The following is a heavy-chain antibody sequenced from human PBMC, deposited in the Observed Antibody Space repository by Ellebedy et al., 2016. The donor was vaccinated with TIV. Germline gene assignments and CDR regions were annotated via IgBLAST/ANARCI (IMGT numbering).Heavy chain of an antibody. V-gene: IGHV4-31*03. Sequence: SETLSLTXTVSGGSISNGAYYWSWIRQAPGKGLEWIGYIYYSGYTFYNPSLKSRIAISVDTYKNQFSLKVTSVTAADTAVYFCARNDYGEGGRSFDYWGQGALVTVSS. CDR3: ARNDYGEGGRSFDY. D-gene: IGHD4-17*01. J-gene: IGHJ4*02. CDR2: IYYSGYT. CDR1: GGSISNGAYY.